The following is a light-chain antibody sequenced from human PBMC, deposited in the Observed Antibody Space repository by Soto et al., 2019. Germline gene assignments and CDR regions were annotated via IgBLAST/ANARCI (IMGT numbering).Light chain of an antibody. CDR1: QTISGW. CDR2: DAS. V-gene: IGKV1-5*01. CDR3: LQYNGYYRT. J-gene: IGKJ1*01. Sequence: DIQMTQSPSTLSASVGDTVTITCRASQTISGWLAWYQQRPGKAPNLLIFDASTLESGVPSRFSGSGSGTTSTLTISSLQSDDVATYYCLQYNGYYRTFGQGTKVDIK.